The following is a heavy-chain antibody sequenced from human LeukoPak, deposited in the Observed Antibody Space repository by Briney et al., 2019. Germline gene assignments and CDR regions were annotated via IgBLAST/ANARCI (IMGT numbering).Heavy chain of an antibody. V-gene: IGHV3-33*06. J-gene: IGHJ6*03. CDR3: AKEGDQFRGYLDA. CDR1: GFMFSRLG. CDR2: IWHDGSVE. D-gene: IGHD3-16*01. Sequence: SGGSLRLSCTASGFMFSRLGMQWVRQAPGEGLEWVAMIWHDGSVEEYADSVEGRFTISRDNSQNTLYLQMNSLRDDDTAVYYCAKEGDQFRGYLDAWGKGTTVTVSS.